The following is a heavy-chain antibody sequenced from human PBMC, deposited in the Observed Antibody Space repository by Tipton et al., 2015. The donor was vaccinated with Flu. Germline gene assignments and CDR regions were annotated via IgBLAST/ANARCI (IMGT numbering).Heavy chain of an antibody. V-gene: IGHV1-69*01. D-gene: IGHD2-8*01. J-gene: IGHJ6*02. CDR2: TIPIFSTG. Sequence: QLVQSGAEVKKPGSSVKVSCKASGGTFNTFAISWVRQAPGQGLQWMGGTIPIFSTGNYAQEFQGRVTITADESTSTAYMEMSSLRSEDTAVYYCARDKGTNFYYGMDVWGQGTTVTVSS. CDR1: GGTFNTFA. CDR3: ARDKGTNFYYGMDV.